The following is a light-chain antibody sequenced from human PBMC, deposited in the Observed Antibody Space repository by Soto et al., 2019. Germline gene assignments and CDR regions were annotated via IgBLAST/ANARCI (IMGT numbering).Light chain of an antibody. J-gene: IGKJ1*01. Sequence: DIQMTQSPSTLSASVGDRVTITCRASESMSNCLAWYQQKPGKAPKLLISGASSLQSGVPSRFSGSGSGTEFTLTISSLQPDDFATYYCQQYNNDWTFGQGTKVDIK. CDR2: GAS. CDR3: QQYNNDWT. V-gene: IGKV1-5*01. CDR1: ESMSNC.